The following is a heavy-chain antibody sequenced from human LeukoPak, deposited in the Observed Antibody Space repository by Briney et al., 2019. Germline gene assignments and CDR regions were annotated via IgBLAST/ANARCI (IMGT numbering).Heavy chain of an antibody. CDR2: VNPNDGAR. J-gene: IGHJ4*02. CDR1: GYPFSTYW. CDR3: ARGLYYYDRSTYDDFDY. V-gene: IGHV1-46*01. D-gene: IGHD3-22*01. Sequence: GASVKVSCKASGYPFSTYWLHWVRQAPGQGLEWMRFVNPNDGARIYAQKFQGRITMTRDTSTNTVFMELSSLRSEDTAVYYCARGLYYYDRSTYDDFDYWGQGTLVTVSS.